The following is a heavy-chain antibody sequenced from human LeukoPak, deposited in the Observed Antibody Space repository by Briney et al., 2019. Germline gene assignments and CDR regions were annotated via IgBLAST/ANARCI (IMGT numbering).Heavy chain of an antibody. Sequence: SETLSLTCAVYSGSFSGYYWSWIRQPPGKGLEWIGEITHSGSTNYNPSLKSRVSISADSSERQFSLNLNSVTAADTAVYYCAKDYSSSWFRYFDYWGQGTLVTVSS. CDR3: AKDYSSSWFRYFDY. CDR1: SGSFSGYY. D-gene: IGHD6-13*01. V-gene: IGHV4-34*01. J-gene: IGHJ4*02. CDR2: ITHSGST.